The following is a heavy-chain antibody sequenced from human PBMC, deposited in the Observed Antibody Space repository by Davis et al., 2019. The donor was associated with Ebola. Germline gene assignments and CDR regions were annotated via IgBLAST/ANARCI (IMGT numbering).Heavy chain of an antibody. CDR1: GYTSTSYA. Sequence: AASVKVSCKASGYTSTSYAMHWVRQAPGQRLEWMGWINAGNGNTKYSQKFQGRVTITRDTSASTAYMELSSLRSEDTAVYYCARDLYYYGSGSPPAYAFDIWGQGTMVTVSS. V-gene: IGHV1-3*01. J-gene: IGHJ3*02. CDR3: ARDLYYYGSGSPPAYAFDI. D-gene: IGHD3-10*01. CDR2: INAGNGNT.